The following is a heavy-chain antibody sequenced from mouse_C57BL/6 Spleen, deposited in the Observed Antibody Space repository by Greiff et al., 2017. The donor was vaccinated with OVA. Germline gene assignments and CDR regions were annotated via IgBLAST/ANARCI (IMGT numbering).Heavy chain of an antibody. CDR3: APEGDQRGGMDY. D-gene: IGHD2-13*01. V-gene: IGHV1-7*01. CDR2: LNPSSGYP. J-gene: IGHJ4*01. Sequence: QVQLQQSGAGLVKPGPSVKLSCKASGYTFTSYWLHWVNQRPGQGLEWIGYLNPSSGYPKYTQQFKDKATMTADKSSSTAYLQLSSLTYEDAAVYYCAPEGDQRGGMDYWGQGTSVTVSS. CDR1: GYTFTSYW.